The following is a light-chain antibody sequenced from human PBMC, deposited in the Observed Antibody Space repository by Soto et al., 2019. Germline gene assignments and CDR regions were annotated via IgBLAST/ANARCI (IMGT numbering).Light chain of an antibody. J-gene: IGKJ1*01. Sequence: DVVMTQSPLSLPVTLGQPASISCRSSQSLLYSDGNTYLNWFQQRPGQSPRRLIYKASDRDSGVPDRFSGSGSCTDFTLKISRVEAEDVGVYYCMQGTHWPWTFGQGTKVEIK. CDR3: MQGTHWPWT. V-gene: IGKV2-30*01. CDR2: KAS. CDR1: QSLLYSDGNTY.